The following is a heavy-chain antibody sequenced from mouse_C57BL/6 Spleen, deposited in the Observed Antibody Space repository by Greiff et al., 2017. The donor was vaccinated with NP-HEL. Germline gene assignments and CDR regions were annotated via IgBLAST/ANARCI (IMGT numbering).Heavy chain of an antibody. V-gene: IGHV5-15*01. CDR1: GFTFSDYG. J-gene: IGHJ4*01. Sequence: EVKLMESGGGLVQPGGSLKLSCAASGFTFSDYGMAWVRQAPRKGPEWVAFISNLAYSIYYADTVTGRFTISRENAKNTLYLEMSSLRSEDTAMYYCARRDSNEDYAMDYWGQGTSVTVSS. CDR3: ARRDSNEDYAMDY. CDR2: ISNLAYSI. D-gene: IGHD2-5*01.